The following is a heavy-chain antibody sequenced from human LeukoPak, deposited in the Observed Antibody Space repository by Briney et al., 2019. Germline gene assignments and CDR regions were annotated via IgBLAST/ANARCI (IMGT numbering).Heavy chain of an antibody. CDR1: GGSISSSSYY. J-gene: IGHJ3*02. V-gene: IGHV4-39*07. CDR3: ARDRTIRGYTFDM. Sequence: SETLSLTCTVSGGSISSSSYYWGWIRQPPGKGLEWIGSIYYSGSTYYNPSLKSRVTMSVDTSKNQFSLKLSSVPAADTAVYYCARDRTIRGYTFDMWGQGTMVTVSS. CDR2: IYYSGST. D-gene: IGHD5-12*01.